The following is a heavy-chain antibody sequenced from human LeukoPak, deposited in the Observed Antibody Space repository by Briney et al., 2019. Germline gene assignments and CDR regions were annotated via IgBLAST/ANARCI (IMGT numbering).Heavy chain of an antibody. D-gene: IGHD2-2*01. CDR3: ARDHIVVVPAAIDYYYYGMDV. J-gene: IGHJ6*02. CDR1: GYTFTGYY. Sequence: ASVKVSFKASGYTFTGYYMHWVRQAPGQGLEWMGWINPNSGGTNYAQKFQGRVTMTRDTSISTAYMELSRLRSDDTAVYYCARDHIVVVPAAIDYYYYGMDVWGRGTTVTVSS. V-gene: IGHV1-2*02. CDR2: INPNSGGT.